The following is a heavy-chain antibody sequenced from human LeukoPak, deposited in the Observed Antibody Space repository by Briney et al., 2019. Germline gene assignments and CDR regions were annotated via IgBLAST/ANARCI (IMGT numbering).Heavy chain of an antibody. V-gene: IGHV3-7*04. D-gene: IGHD5-12*01. Sequence: PWGSLRLSCTASGFTFSRYWMTWVRQAPGKGLEWVANIKEDGSAKYYVDSMKGRFTISRDNAKNSLYLQINSLRAEDTAVYYCARDSPGYGGYSYWGQGTLVTVSS. CDR2: IKEDGSAK. CDR1: GFTFSRYW. CDR3: ARDSPGYGGYSY. J-gene: IGHJ4*02.